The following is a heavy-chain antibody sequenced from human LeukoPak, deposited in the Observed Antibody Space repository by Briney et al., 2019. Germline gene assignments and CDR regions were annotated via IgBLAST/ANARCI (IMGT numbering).Heavy chain of an antibody. CDR2: ISGSGVST. Sequence: GGSLRLSCAASGFTFSNYAMSWVRQAPGKGLEWVSAISGSGVSTYYADSVKGRFTISRDNSKNTLSLQMNGLRADDTAVYYCAKLSRVGVAGDFDYWGQGNLVTVSS. D-gene: IGHD6-19*01. CDR3: AKLSRVGVAGDFDY. J-gene: IGHJ4*02. V-gene: IGHV3-23*01. CDR1: GFTFSNYA.